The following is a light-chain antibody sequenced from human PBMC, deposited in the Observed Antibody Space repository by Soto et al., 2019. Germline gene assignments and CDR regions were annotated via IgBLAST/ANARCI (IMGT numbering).Light chain of an antibody. CDR3: QEYGTSPRLT. J-gene: IGKJ4*01. CDR1: QTIDSSC. CDR2: GAS. V-gene: IGKV3-20*01. Sequence: EVVLTQSPGTLSFFPGEGATLSCRASQTIDSSCLAWYQKKPGQSPRLLISGASKRATGIPDRFSGSGSGTDFSLTISRLEPEDFAVYYCQEYGTSPRLTFGGGTKVDIK.